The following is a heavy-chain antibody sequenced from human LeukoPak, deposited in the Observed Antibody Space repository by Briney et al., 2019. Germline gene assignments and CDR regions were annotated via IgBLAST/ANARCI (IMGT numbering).Heavy chain of an antibody. CDR3: ARSISSQFDY. Sequence: GGSLRLSCAASGFTFSSYEMNWVRQAPGKGLEWVSYISSSGSTIYYADSVKGRFTISRDNAKNSLYLQMNSLRAEDTAVYYCARSISSQFDYWGQGTLVTVSS. D-gene: IGHD6-13*01. CDR1: GFTFSSYE. CDR2: ISSSGSTI. V-gene: IGHV3-48*03. J-gene: IGHJ4*02.